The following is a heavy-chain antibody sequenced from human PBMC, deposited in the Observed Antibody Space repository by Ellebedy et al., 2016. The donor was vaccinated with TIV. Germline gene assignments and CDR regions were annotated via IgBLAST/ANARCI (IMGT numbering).Heavy chain of an antibody. CDR2: INHSGST. Sequence: SETLSLTXAVYGGSFSGYYWSWTRQPPGKGLEWIGEINHSGSTNYNVSLKSRVTISVDTSKNQFSLKLRSVTAADTAVYYCAKSLHYSSSSFFDFWGQGTLVTVSS. D-gene: IGHD6-6*01. V-gene: IGHV4-34*01. CDR3: AKSLHYSSSSFFDF. CDR1: GGSFSGYY. J-gene: IGHJ4*02.